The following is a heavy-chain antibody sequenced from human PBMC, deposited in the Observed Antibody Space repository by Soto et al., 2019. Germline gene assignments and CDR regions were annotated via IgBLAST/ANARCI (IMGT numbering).Heavy chain of an antibody. D-gene: IGHD4-17*01. V-gene: IGHV1-69*12. CDR2: IIPIFDAT. Sequence: QVQLVQSGTEVKKPGSSVKVSCKASGGTFSRHAVSWVRQAPGQGLEWMGGIIPIFDATNDAQKFQDRVTITADASTSTVYMELSSLRSEDTAVYFCACAPAHDDGDHEAFEIGGQGTMVIVSS. J-gene: IGHJ3*02. CDR1: GGTFSRHA. CDR3: ACAPAHDDGDHEAFEI.